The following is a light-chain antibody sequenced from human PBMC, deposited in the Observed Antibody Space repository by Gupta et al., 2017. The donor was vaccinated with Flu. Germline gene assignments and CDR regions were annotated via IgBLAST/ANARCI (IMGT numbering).Light chain of an antibody. CDR2: VVR. Sequence: QSALTQPASVSVSPGQSITISSTGTASDVGGYDSVSLSQPRPGPAPNLMIYVVRNRPYSIANRVSGAKSGNTAALTISGLQAEDEADDYCSSYTSGSTIGVAFGGGTKLTVL. V-gene: IGLV2-14*01. CDR3: SSYTSGSTIGVA. J-gene: IGLJ2*01. CDR1: ASDVGGYDS.